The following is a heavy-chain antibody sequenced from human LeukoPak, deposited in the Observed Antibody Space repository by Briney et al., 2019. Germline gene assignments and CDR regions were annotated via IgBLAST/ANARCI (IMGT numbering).Heavy chain of an antibody. J-gene: IGHJ4*02. D-gene: IGHD3-10*01. Sequence: GGSLRLSCDASGFTFRNCAFHWVRQAPGKGLEWVALISYDGNSQYYADSVKGRFTISRDNSKNTLYLQMNSLRTEDTAVYYRARAGDYGSGSFRWRHFDYWGQGTLVTASS. CDR1: GFTFRNCA. V-gene: IGHV3-30-3*01. CDR3: ARAGDYGSGSFRWRHFDY. CDR2: ISYDGNSQ.